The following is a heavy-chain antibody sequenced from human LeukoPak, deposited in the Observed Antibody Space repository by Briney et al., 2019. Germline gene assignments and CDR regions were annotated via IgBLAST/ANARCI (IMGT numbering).Heavy chain of an antibody. CDR3: ARMRTPHWYLDL. Sequence: PSETLSLTCTVSGGSISNYYWTWIRQPPGKGLELVGFIYSSGSTKYNPSLKSRVTISAATSKTQFSLKLSYATAADTAVYYCARMRTPHWYLDLWGRGTLVTVSS. V-gene: IGHV4-4*09. CDR1: GGSISNYY. J-gene: IGHJ2*01. D-gene: IGHD1-1*01. CDR2: IYSSGST.